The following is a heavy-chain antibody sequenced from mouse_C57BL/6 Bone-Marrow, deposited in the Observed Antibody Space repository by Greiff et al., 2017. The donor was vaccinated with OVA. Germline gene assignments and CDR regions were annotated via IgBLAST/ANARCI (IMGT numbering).Heavy chain of an antibody. Sequence: QVQLQQSGPELVKPGASVKLSCKASGYTFTRYDINWVKQRPGQGLEWIGWIYPRDGSTKDNEKFKGKATLPVDTYSSTAYMELHSLTSEDSAVYFCARNWDYFDYWGQGTTLTVSS. J-gene: IGHJ2*01. CDR2: IYPRDGST. CDR1: GYTFTRYD. CDR3: ARNWDYFDY. D-gene: IGHD4-1*01. V-gene: IGHV1-85*01.